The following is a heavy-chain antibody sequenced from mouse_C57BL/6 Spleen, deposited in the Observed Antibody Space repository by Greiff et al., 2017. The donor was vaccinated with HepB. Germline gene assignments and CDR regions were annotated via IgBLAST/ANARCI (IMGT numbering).Heavy chain of an antibody. J-gene: IGHJ2*01. V-gene: IGHV14-4*01. D-gene: IGHD2-4*01. CDR2: IDPENGDT. CDR3: TTYDYEGSHY. Sequence: VQLQQSGAELVRPGASVKLSCTASGFNIKDDYMHWVKQRPEQGLEWIGWIDPENGDTEYASKFQGKATITADTSSNTAYLQLSSLTSEDTAVYYCTTYDYEGSHYWGQGTTLTVSS. CDR1: GFNIKDDY.